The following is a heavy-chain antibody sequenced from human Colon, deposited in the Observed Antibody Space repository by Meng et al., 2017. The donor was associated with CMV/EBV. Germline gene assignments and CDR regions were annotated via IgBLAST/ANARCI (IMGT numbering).Heavy chain of an antibody. Sequence: GSLRLSCAVYGGSFSGYYWSWIRQRPGKGLEWIGEINHSGSTNYNPSLKSRVTISVDTSKNQFSLKLSSVTAADTAVYYCARCRKRNYYGMDVWGQGTTVTVSS. J-gene: IGHJ6*02. CDR1: GGSFSGYY. CDR3: ARCRKRNYYGMDV. CDR2: INHSGST. V-gene: IGHV4-34*01.